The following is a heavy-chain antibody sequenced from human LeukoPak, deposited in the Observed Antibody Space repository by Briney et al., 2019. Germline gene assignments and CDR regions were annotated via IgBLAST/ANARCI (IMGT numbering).Heavy chain of an antibody. CDR3: AREASSSPPFDY. CDR1: GYTFTSYD. CDR2: MNPNSGNT. J-gene: IGHJ4*02. V-gene: IGHV1-8*01. D-gene: IGHD6-6*01. Sequence: ASVKVSCKASGYTFTSYDINWVRQATGQGLEWMGWMNPNSGNTGYAQKFQGRVTMTRNTSISTAYMELSSLRSEDTAVYYCAREASSSPPFDYWGQGILVTVSS.